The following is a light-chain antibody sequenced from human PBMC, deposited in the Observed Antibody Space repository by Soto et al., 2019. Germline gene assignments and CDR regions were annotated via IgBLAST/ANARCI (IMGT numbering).Light chain of an antibody. V-gene: IGLV2-14*01. Sequence: QSALTQPASVSGSPGQSITISCTGTSSDVGKYNYVSWYQQHPAKAPKLMIFEVSNRPSGVSNGFSGSKSGNTASLTISGLQAEDEAEYYCSSYTGSSINTVVFGGGTKLTVL. CDR2: EVS. CDR3: SSYTGSSINTVV. J-gene: IGLJ2*01. CDR1: SSDVGKYNY.